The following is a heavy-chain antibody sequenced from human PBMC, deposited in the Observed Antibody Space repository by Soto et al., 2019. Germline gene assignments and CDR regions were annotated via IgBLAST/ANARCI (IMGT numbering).Heavy chain of an antibody. Sequence: QVQLVESGGGVVQPGRSLRLSCAASGFTFSSYGMPWVRQAPGKGLEWVAVISYDGSNKYYADSVKGRFTISRDNSKNTLDLQMNSLRPEDRAVYYCAKYGLLSSSSPYDYGIDVWGQGTTVNVSS. CDR2: ISYDGSNK. CDR1: GFTFSSYG. J-gene: IGHJ6*02. CDR3: AKYGLLSSSSPYDYGIDV. D-gene: IGHD6-6*01. V-gene: IGHV3-30*18.